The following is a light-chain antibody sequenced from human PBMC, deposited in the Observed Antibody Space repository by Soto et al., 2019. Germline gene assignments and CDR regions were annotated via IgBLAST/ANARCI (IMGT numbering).Light chain of an antibody. CDR2: GAS. Sequence: IVMTQSPATLSVSPGKTATLSCRASQRVSRNFARSQQKPGQAPRPLTYGASTRATAIPARFSGSGSGTEFPLTIISLKSEDFAVYYCQQYNNSPTWTFGQGTKVDIK. CDR1: QRVSRN. J-gene: IGKJ1*01. V-gene: IGKV3-15*01. CDR3: QQYNNSPTWT.